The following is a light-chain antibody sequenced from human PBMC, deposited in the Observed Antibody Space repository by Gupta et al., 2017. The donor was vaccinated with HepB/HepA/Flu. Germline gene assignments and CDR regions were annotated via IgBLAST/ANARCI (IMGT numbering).Light chain of an antibody. CDR1: SSDVGSYNL. V-gene: IGLV2-23*02. J-gene: IGLJ1*01. Sequence: QSALTQPASVSGSPGQSITISCTGTSSDVGSYNLVSWYQQHPGNAPKLMIYEVSKRPSGVSNCFSGSKSGTTASLTISGLQAEDEDDYYCCSYEGSRRVFGTGTKVTVL. CDR3: CSYEGSRRV. CDR2: EVS.